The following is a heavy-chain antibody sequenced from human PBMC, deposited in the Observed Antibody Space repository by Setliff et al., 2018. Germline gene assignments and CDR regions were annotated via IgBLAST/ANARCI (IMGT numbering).Heavy chain of an antibody. V-gene: IGHV4-39*07. CDR1: GGSISSSGYY. D-gene: IGHD3-10*01. CDR3: ARDKWYGSGSYHWFDP. Sequence: LSLTCTVSGGSISSSGYYWGWIRQPPGKGLEWIGSMYYSVNTYYNLSLKSRVTISVDTSKNQFSLKLSSVTAADTAVYYCARDKWYGSGSYHWFDPWGQGTLVTVSS. CDR2: MYYSVNT. J-gene: IGHJ5*02.